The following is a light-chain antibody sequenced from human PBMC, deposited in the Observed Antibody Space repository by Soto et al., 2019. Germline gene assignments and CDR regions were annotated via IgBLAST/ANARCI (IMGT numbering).Light chain of an antibody. Sequence: DIQMTQSPSSLSASVGDRVTITCRASQSISTYLNWYQQKPGNAPKLLISGASSLHSRVPSRITSSGSGTEFTLNISSLQREDFVTYYCQQSYRIPYTFGQGTTLES. J-gene: IGKJ2*01. CDR3: QQSYRIPYT. CDR1: QSISTY. V-gene: IGKV1-39*01. CDR2: GAS.